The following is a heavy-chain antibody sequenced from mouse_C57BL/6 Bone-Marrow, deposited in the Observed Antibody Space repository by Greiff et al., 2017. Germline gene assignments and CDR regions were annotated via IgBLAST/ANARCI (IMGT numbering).Heavy chain of an antibody. CDR1: GYTFTSYW. V-gene: IGHV1-69*01. CDR2: FDPSDGYT. Sequence: VQLQQSGAELVMPGASVKLSCKASGYTFTSYWMHWVKQRPGQGLEWSGEFDPSDGYTNYNQKFKGKSTLTVDKSSSTAYMQLSSRTFEGSAVDDCARERSIYYGNYQAWFAYWGQGTLLTVSA. D-gene: IGHD2-1*01. CDR3: ARERSIYYGNYQAWFAY. J-gene: IGHJ3*01.